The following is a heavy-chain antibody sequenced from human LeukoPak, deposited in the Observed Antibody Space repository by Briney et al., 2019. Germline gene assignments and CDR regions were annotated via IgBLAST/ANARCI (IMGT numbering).Heavy chain of an antibody. CDR1: GYTFTSYD. CDR3: ARAPTMVGGVIRPYWFDP. D-gene: IGHD3-10*01. Sequence: GASVKVSCKASGYTFTSYDINWVRQATGQGLEWMGWMNPNSGNTGYAQKFQGRVTMTRNTSISTAYMELSSLRSEDTAVYYCARAPTMVGGVIRPYWFDPWGQGTLVTVSS. CDR2: MNPNSGNT. J-gene: IGHJ5*02. V-gene: IGHV1-8*01.